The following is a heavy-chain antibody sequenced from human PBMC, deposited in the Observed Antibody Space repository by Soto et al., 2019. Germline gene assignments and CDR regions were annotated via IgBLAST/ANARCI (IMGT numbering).Heavy chain of an antibody. V-gene: IGHV1-3*01. CDR2: INAGNGDT. J-gene: IGHJ4*02. CDR3: ARDLPSTGWYDY. CDR1: GYTFTSYA. Sequence: ASVKVSCKASGYTFTSYAVHWVRQAPGQGLEWMGWINAGNGDTIYSQKLQGRVTITRDTSASTAYMELSSLRSEDTAVYYCARDLPSTGWYDYWGQGTLVTVSS. D-gene: IGHD6-19*01.